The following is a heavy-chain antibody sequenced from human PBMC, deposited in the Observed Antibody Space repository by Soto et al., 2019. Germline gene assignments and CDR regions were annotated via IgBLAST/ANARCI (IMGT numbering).Heavy chain of an antibody. CDR3: ARDSRGIQATY. V-gene: IGHV3-30-3*01. Sequence: LRLSCAASGFTFSSYAMHWVRQAPGKGLEWVAVISYDGSNKYYADSVKGRFTISRDNSKNTLYLQMNSLRAEDTAVYYCARDSRGIQATYWGQGTLVTVSS. CDR2: ISYDGSNK. J-gene: IGHJ4*02. CDR1: GFTFSSYA.